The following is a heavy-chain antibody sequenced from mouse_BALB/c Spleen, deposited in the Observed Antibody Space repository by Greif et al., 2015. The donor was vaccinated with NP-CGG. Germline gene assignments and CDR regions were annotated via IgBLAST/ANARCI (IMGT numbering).Heavy chain of an antibody. CDR3: ARDGVTGTGFDY. Sequence: DVMLVESGGGLVKPGGSLKLSCAASGFTFSDYYMYWVRQTPEKRLEWVATISDGGSYTYYPDSVRGRFTISRDNAKNNLYLQMSSLKSEDTAMYYCARDGVTGTGFDYWGQGTTLTVSS. CDR2: ISDGGSYT. V-gene: IGHV5-4*02. CDR1: GFTFSDYY. D-gene: IGHD4-1*01. J-gene: IGHJ2*01.